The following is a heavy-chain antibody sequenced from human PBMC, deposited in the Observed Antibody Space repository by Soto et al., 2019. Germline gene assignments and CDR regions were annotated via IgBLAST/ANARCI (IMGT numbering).Heavy chain of an antibody. Sequence: QVQLVQSGAEMKRPGASVKVSCKASGYTFTDTFIHWVRQAPGQRPEWLGWINPNLGNTHYSRKFQGRVTLTRDTSVTTVYMDLAGLESDGSAFYFCARTPPTTGLGFDYWGQGTLVTVSS. CDR1: GYTFTDTF. J-gene: IGHJ4*02. CDR2: INPNLGNT. D-gene: IGHD1-1*01. CDR3: ARTPPTTGLGFDY. V-gene: IGHV1-2*02.